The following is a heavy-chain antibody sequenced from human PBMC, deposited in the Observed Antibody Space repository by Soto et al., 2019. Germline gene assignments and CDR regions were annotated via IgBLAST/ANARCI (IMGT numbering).Heavy chain of an antibody. V-gene: IGHV3-30-3*01. CDR3: ARDFGDGYNYLPGLDY. CDR1: GFTFSSYA. Sequence: SGGSLRLSCAASGFTFSSYAMHWVRQAPGKGLEWVAVISYDGSNKYYADSVKGRFTISRDNSKNTLYLQMNSLRAEDTAVYYCARDFGDGYNYLPGLDYWGQGTLVTVSS. J-gene: IGHJ4*02. D-gene: IGHD5-12*01. CDR2: ISYDGSNK.